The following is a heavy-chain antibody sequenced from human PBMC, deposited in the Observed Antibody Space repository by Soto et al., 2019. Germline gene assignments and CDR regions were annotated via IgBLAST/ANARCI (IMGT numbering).Heavy chain of an antibody. CDR3: ARHSLEYSSSSDY. CDR2: IYYSGST. Sequence: LSLTCTVSGVSISSSSYYWGWIRHPPGKGLEWIGSIYYSGSTYYNPSLKSRVTISVDTSKNQFSLKLSSVTAADTAVYYCARHSLEYSSSSDYWGQGTLVTVSS. J-gene: IGHJ4*02. D-gene: IGHD6-6*01. V-gene: IGHV4-39*01. CDR1: GVSISSSSYY.